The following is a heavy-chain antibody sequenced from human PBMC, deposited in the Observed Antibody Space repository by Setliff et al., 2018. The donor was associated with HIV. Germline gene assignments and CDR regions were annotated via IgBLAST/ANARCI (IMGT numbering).Heavy chain of an antibody. Sequence: QAGGSLRLSCAASGFNFGEFGMGWARQAPGKGLEWVGFIRSKAYGGTTEYAASVKGRFTISRDDSKSIAYLQMNSLKTEDTAVYYCTRVLTTYYYDSSGPSGYWGQGTLVTVSS. V-gene: IGHV3-49*04. CDR1: GFNFGEFG. D-gene: IGHD3-22*01. CDR3: TRVLTTYYYDSSGPSGY. J-gene: IGHJ4*02. CDR2: IRSKAYGGTT.